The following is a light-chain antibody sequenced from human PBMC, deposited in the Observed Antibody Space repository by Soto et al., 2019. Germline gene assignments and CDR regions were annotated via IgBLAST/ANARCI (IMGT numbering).Light chain of an antibody. Sequence: AIRMTQSPSSLSASTGDRVTITCRASQGISSYLAWYQQKPGKAPKLLIYAASTLQSGVPSRFSGSGSGTEFTLTISCLQSEDFATYYCQQYYSDPMYTFGQGTKLEIK. J-gene: IGKJ2*01. V-gene: IGKV1-8*01. CDR3: QQYYSDPMYT. CDR1: QGISSY. CDR2: AAS.